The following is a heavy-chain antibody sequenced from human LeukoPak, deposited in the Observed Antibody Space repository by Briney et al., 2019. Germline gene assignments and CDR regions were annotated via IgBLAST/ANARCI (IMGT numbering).Heavy chain of an antibody. J-gene: IGHJ4*02. CDR2: ISGSGGST. CDR1: GFTFSSYA. CDR3: AKDRRRVVAATPDDY. V-gene: IGHV3-23*01. D-gene: IGHD2-15*01. Sequence: GGSLRLSCAASGFTFSSYAMRWVRQAPGKGLEWVSAISGSGGSTYYADSVKGRFTISRDNSKNTLYLQMNSLRAEDTAVYYCAKDRRRVVAATPDDYWGQGTLVTVSS.